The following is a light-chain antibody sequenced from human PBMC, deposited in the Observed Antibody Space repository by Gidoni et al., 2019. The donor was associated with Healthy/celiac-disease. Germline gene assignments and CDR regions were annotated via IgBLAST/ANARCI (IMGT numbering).Light chain of an antibody. V-gene: IGLV3-19*01. CDR3: NSRDSSGNLWV. CDR2: GKN. J-gene: IGLJ3*02. Sequence: SSELTQHPAVSVALGQTVRITCQGDSLRSYCASWYQQKPGQAPVLVIYGKNNRPSGIPDRFSGSSSGNTASLTITGAQAEDEADYYCNSRDSSGNLWVFGGGTKLTVL. CDR1: SLRSYC.